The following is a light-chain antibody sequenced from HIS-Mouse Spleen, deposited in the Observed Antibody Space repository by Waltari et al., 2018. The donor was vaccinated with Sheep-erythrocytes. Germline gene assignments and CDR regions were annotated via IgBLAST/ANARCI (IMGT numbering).Light chain of an antibody. CDR2: DAS. V-gene: IGLV2-11*01. CDR1: SSDVGGYNY. J-gene: IGLJ1*01. CDR3: CSYAGSYNHV. Sequence: QSALTQPRSVSGSPGQSVTISCTGTSSDVGGYNYVSWYQQHPGKAPKPMIYDASKRPSGVPDRFSGSKSGNTASRTISGLQAEDEADYYCCSYAGSYNHVFATGTKVTVL.